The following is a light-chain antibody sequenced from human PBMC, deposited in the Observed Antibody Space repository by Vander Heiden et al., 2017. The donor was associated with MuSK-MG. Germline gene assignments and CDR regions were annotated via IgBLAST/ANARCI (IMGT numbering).Light chain of an antibody. Sequence: IQLLPSPSTQSASVGDRVTITCRASQSISSWLAWYQQKPGKAPKLLIYKASSLESGVPSSFGGSGSGTEFTRTISSLQPDDFATYDCQQYHSYPVTFGGWTKVEIK. J-gene: IGKJ4*02. CDR3: QQYHSYPVT. V-gene: IGKV1-5*03. CDR2: KAS. CDR1: QSISSW.